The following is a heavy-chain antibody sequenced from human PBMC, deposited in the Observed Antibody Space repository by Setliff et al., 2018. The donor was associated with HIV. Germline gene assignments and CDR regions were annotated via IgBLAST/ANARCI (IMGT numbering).Heavy chain of an antibody. CDR3: TRGRGIIGALVY. J-gene: IGHJ4*02. D-gene: IGHD2-21*01. CDR1: GSTFTSYA. V-gene: IGHV1-69*13. Sequence: GASVKVSCKASGSTFTSYAINWVRQAPGQGLEWMGGIIPIFSTSNYAQRFKGRVTITADESTSTAYMELYNLRSEDTAMYYCTRGRGIIGALVYWGQGTLVTVSS. CDR2: IIPIFSTS.